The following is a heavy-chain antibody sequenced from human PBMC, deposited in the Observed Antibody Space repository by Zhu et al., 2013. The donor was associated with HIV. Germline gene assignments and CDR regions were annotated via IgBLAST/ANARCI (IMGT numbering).Heavy chain of an antibody. J-gene: IGHJ5*02. Sequence: QVQLVQSGAEVKKPGASVKVSCKASGYTFTSYAMHWVRQAPGQRLEWMGWINAGNGNTKYSQKFQGRVTITRDTSASTAYMELSSLRSEDTAVYYCARDSWGYSGYDLNWFDPWGQGTLVTVSS. CDR1: GYTFTSYA. V-gene: IGHV1-3*01. CDR2: INAGNGNT. D-gene: IGHD5-12*01. CDR3: ARDSWGYSGYDLNWFDP.